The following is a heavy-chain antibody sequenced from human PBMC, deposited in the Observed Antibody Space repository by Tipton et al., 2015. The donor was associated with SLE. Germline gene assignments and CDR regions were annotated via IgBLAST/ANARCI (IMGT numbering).Heavy chain of an antibody. D-gene: IGHD2-2*01. CDR2: INSDGSST. Sequence: SLRLSCAASGFTFSSYWMHWVRQAPGKGLVWVSRINSDGSSTSYADSVKGRFTISRDNAKSTLYLQMNSLRVEDTAMYYCVRDDRSPDGIIDYWGQGTLVTVSS. J-gene: IGHJ4*02. V-gene: IGHV3-74*01. CDR1: GFTFSSYW. CDR3: VRDDRSPDGIIDY.